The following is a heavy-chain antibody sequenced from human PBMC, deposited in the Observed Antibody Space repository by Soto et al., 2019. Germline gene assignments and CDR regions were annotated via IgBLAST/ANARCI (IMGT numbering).Heavy chain of an antibody. CDR3: ARDSSGYSGYDRPSLYYFDY. J-gene: IGHJ4*01. D-gene: IGHD5-12*01. CDR2: IIPIFGTA. Sequence: QVQLVQSGAEVKKPGSSVKVSCKASGGTFSSYAISWVRQAPGQGLEWMGGIIPIFGTANYAQKFQGRVTITADKSTSTAYMELSSLRSEDTAVYYCARDSSGYSGYDRPSLYYFDYWGHGTLVTVSS. V-gene: IGHV1-69*06. CDR1: GGTFSSYA.